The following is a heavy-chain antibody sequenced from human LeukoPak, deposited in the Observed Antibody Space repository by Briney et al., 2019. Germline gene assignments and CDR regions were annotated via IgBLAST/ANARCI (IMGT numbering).Heavy chain of an antibody. CDR3: ARVSGWGDFDY. J-gene: IGHJ4*02. Sequence: GASVKVSCKASGYTFTSYYMHWVRQAPGQGLEWMGIINPSGGSTSYAQKFPGRVTMTRATSTSTVYMELSSLRSGDTAVYYGARVSGWGDFDYCGQGTLVTVSS. CDR2: INPSGGST. V-gene: IGHV1-46*03. CDR1: GYTFTSYY. D-gene: IGHD6-19*01.